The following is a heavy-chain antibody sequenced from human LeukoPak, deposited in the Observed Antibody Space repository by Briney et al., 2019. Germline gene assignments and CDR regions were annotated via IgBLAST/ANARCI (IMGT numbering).Heavy chain of an antibody. Sequence: GGSLRLSCAASGFTFSSYAMSWVRQAPGKGLEWVSAISGSGGSTYYADSVKGRFTISRDNSKNTLYPQMNSLRAEDTAVYYCAKDPDIVVVPAAQMLDYWAREPWSPSPQ. CDR3: AKDPDIVVVPAAQMLDY. CDR2: ISGSGGST. V-gene: IGHV3-23*01. D-gene: IGHD2-2*01. CDR1: GFTFSSYA. J-gene: IGHJ4*02.